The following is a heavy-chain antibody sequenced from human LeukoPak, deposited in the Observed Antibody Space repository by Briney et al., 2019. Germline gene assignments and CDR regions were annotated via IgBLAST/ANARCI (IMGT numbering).Heavy chain of an antibody. J-gene: IGHJ5*02. D-gene: IGHD3-10*01. CDR3: ARQLLWFGELLHNWFDP. CDR2: IYYSGST. CDR1: GGSISSYY. Sequence: PSETLSLTCTVSGGSISSYYWSWIRQPPGKGLEWIGYIYYSGSTNYNPSLKSRVTISVDTSKNQFSLKLSSVTAADTAVYYCARQLLWFGELLHNWFDPWGQGTLVTVSS. V-gene: IGHV4-59*08.